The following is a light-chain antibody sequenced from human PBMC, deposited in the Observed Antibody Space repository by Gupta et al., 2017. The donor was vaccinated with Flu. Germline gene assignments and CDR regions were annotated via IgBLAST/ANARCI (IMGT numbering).Light chain of an antibody. CDR1: QSVSSSY. V-gene: IGKV3-20*01. Sequence: EIVLTQSPGTLSLSPGERATLSCRASQSVSSSYLAWYQQKPGQAPRLLIYGASSRATGIPDRFSGSGSGTEFTLTINRLEPEDFAVYYCQQESSSPITFGQGTLLEIK. CDR3: QQESSSPIT. CDR2: GAS. J-gene: IGKJ5*01.